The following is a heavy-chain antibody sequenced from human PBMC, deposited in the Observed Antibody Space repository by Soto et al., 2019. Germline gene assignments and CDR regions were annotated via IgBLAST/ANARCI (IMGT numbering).Heavy chain of an antibody. CDR1: GGSISSGGYY. CDR2: IYYSGST. Sequence: LSLTCTVSGGSISSGGYYWSWIRQHPGKGLEWIGYIYYSGSTYYNPSLKSRVTISVDTSKNQFSLKLSSVTAADTAVYYCAREGYSYGSFSFDPWGQGTLVTVSS. J-gene: IGHJ5*02. V-gene: IGHV4-31*03. D-gene: IGHD5-18*01. CDR3: AREGYSYGSFSFDP.